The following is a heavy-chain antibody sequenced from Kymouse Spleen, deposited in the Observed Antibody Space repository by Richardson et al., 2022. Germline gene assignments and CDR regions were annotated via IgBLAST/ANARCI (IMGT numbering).Heavy chain of an antibody. V-gene: IGHV4-34*01. Sequence: QVQLQQWGAGLLKPSETLSLTCAVYGGSFSGYYWSWIRQPPGKGLEWIGEINHSGSTNYNPSLKSRVTISVDTSKNQFSLKLSSVTAADTAVYYCARGGRYSSSSGGLLLLRYGRLGPRDHGHRLL. CDR3: ARGGRYSSSSGGLLLLRYGR. J-gene: IGHJ6*02. CDR1: GGSFSGYY. D-gene: IGHD6-6*01. CDR2: INHSGST.